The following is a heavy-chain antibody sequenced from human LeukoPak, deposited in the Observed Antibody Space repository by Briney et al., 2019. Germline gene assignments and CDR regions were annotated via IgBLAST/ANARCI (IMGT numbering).Heavy chain of an antibody. Sequence: GGSLRLSCAASGFTFSSYAMHWVRQAPGKGLEWVAVISYDGSNKYYADSVKGRFTISRDNSKNTLYLQMNSLRAEDTAVYYCAKGLGYCSGGSCYPGVYYYYYGMDVWGQGTTVTVSS. D-gene: IGHD2-15*01. CDR1: GFTFSSYA. CDR2: ISYDGSNK. CDR3: AKGLGYCSGGSCYPGVYYYYYGMDV. J-gene: IGHJ6*02. V-gene: IGHV3-30-3*01.